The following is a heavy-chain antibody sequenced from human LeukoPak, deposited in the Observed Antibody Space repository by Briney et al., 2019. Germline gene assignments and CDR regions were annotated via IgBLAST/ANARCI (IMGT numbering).Heavy chain of an antibody. CDR3: ARQGGYCSSTSCYADYYYGMDV. V-gene: IGHV5-51*01. J-gene: IGHJ6*02. D-gene: IGHD2-2*01. CDR1: GYSFTSYW. CDR2: IYPGDSDT. Sequence: GESLKISCKGSGYSFTSYWIGWVRQMPGKGLEWMGIIYPGDSDTRYSPSFQGQVTISADKSISTAYLQWSSLKASDTAMYYCARQGGYCSSTSCYADYYYGMDVWGQGTTVTVSS.